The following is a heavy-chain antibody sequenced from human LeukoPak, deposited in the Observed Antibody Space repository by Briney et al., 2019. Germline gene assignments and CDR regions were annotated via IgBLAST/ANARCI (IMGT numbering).Heavy chain of an antibody. CDR2: IYYSGST. J-gene: IGHJ3*02. CDR3: ARALAAAGRGDDAFDI. CDR1: GGSISSYY. D-gene: IGHD6-13*01. V-gene: IGHV4-59*08. Sequence: SETLSLTCTVSGGSISSYYWSWIRQPPGKGLEWIGYIYYSGSTNYNPSLKSRVTISVDTSKNQFSLKLSSVTAADTAVYYCARALAAAGRGDDAFDIWGQGTMVTVSS.